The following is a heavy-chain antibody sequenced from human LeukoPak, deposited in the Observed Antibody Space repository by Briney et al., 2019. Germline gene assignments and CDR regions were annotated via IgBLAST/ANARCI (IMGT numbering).Heavy chain of an antibody. CDR3: ARVYRSSSGYCFDF. D-gene: IGHD6-13*01. J-gene: IGHJ4*02. CDR2: IKQDGSEK. Sequence: GGSLRLSCAASGFTFSSYWMSWVRQAPGKGLEWVANIKQDGSEKYYVDSVKGRFTVSRDNAKNSLYLQMNSLRAEDTAVYYCARVYRSSSGYCFDFWGQGTLVTVSP. CDR1: GFTFSSYW. V-gene: IGHV3-7*01.